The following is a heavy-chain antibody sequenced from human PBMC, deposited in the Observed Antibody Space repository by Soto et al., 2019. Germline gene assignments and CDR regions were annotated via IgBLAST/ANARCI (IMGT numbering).Heavy chain of an antibody. CDR3: ASRHCSGGSCYNPGFDS. V-gene: IGHV4-34*01. J-gene: IGHJ4*02. CDR1: GDSIRSGYY. CDR2: VNDSGST. Sequence: SETMAITCAVSGDSIRSGYYRSWIRQPPGKGLEWIGEVNDSGSTNFNPSLKSRVTISVDTSKKQFTLKLTSVTAADTAVYYCASRHCSGGSCYNPGFDSWGQGALVTVS. D-gene: IGHD2-15*01.